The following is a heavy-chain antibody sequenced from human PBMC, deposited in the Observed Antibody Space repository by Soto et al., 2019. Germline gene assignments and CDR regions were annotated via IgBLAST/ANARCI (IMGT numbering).Heavy chain of an antibody. J-gene: IGHJ5*02. D-gene: IGHD6-19*01. CDR1: GGSINSSSYL. V-gene: IGHV4-39*01. CDR2: IYYSGST. Sequence: SETRSVTCSVTGGSINSSSYLWGWVRQPPGKWLERIGSIYYSGSTYYNPSLRSRVTISVDTSKNQFSLKLSSVTAADTAVFYCARHYSSGSRNRFDPWGQGTLVTVSA. CDR3: ARHYSSGSRNRFDP.